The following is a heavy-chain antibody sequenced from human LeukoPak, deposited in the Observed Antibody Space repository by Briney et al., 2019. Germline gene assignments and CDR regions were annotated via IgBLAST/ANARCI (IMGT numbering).Heavy chain of an antibody. CDR3: AKDIYSAYDLARAFDF. V-gene: IGHV3-23*01. D-gene: IGHD5-12*01. J-gene: IGHJ4*01. Sequence: PGGSLRLSCAASGFAFSYYAMSWVRQAPGKGLEWVSGISGSGNTHYTDSVKGRFTISRDSSKSTLDLQMNSLRVEDTALYYCAKDIYSAYDLARAFDFWGQGTLVTVST. CDR2: ISGSGNT. CDR1: GFAFSYYA.